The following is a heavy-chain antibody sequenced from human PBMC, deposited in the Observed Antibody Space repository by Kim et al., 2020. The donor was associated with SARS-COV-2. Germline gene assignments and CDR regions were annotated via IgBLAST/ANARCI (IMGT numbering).Heavy chain of an antibody. D-gene: IGHD4-17*01. CDR2: ISWDGGST. CDR1: GFTFDDYA. CDR3: AKDRSVLYGDYDDYYYGMDV. V-gene: IGHV3-43D*03. J-gene: IGHJ6*02. Sequence: GGSLRLSCAASGFTFDDYAMHWVRQAPGKGLEWVSLISWDGGSTYYADSVKGRFTISRDNSKNSLYLQMNSLRAEDTALYYCAKDRSVLYGDYDDYYYGMDVWGQGTTVTVSS.